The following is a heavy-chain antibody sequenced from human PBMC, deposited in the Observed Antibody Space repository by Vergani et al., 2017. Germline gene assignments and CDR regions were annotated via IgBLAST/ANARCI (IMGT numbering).Heavy chain of an antibody. CDR3: ASKSCGTPGCQIGYFME. Sequence: QVHPVESGGGVVQPGRSLRLSCVVSGFTPSYYGMHWVRQAPGKGLEWVAVISYDGTQKYYADSVKGRFTISRDNSKSTLYLQMNSLRTEDTAVYYCASKSCGTPGCQIGYFMEWGQGSLVTVSS. CDR1: GFTPSYYG. D-gene: IGHD1-1*01. V-gene: IGHV3-30*03. CDR2: ISYDGTQK. J-gene: IGHJ1*01.